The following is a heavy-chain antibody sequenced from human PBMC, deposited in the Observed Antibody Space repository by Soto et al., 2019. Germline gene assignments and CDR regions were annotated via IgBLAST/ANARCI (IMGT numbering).Heavy chain of an antibody. CDR2: INAGNGKT. J-gene: IGHJ4*02. CDR3: ARQLTGTTIPFDL. D-gene: IGHD1-20*01. Sequence: GASVKVSCKASGYTFTTYALHWVRQAPGQGLEWMGWINAGNGKTAYSQKFQGRVTVTRDTSVSTAYMELSSLRSEDTAVYYCARQLTGTTIPFDLWGQGTLVTVSS. V-gene: IGHV1-3*01. CDR1: GYTFTTYA.